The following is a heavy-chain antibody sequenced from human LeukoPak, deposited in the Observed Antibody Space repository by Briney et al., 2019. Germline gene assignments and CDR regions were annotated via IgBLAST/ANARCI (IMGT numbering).Heavy chain of an antibody. Sequence: GASVKVSCKASGYTFTSYYMHWVRQAPGQGLEWMGIINPSGGSTSYAQKFQGRVTITADKSTSTAYMELSSLRSEDTAVYYCARDVRGYSGYDSYYFDYWGQGTLVTVSS. V-gene: IGHV1-46*01. D-gene: IGHD5-12*01. J-gene: IGHJ4*02. CDR2: INPSGGST. CDR1: GYTFTSYY. CDR3: ARDVRGYSGYDSYYFDY.